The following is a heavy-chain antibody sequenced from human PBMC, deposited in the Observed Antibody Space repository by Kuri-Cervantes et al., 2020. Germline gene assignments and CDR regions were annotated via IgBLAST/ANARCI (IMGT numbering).Heavy chain of an antibody. Sequence: GGSLRLSCAASGSTFDDYAMHWVRQAPGRGLEWVAGISWNSGSIGYADSVKGRFTISRDNAKNSLYLQMNSLRAEDTALYYCAKDWAAMVRGCDYWGQGNLVTVSS. CDR2: ISWNSGSI. CDR3: AKDWAAMVRGCDY. D-gene: IGHD5-18*01. V-gene: IGHV3-9*01. CDR1: GSTFDDYA. J-gene: IGHJ4*02.